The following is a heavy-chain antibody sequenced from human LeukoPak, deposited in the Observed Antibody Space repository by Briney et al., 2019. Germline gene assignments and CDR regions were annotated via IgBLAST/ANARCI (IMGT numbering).Heavy chain of an antibody. CDR3: ARVSRAGDDY. CDR1: GGSISSYY. D-gene: IGHD3-16*01. Sequence: PSETLSLTCSVFGGSISSYYWTWIRQSPARGLEWIGHIYYSGSPNYNPSLKSRVTISSDTSKNHFPLKVTSVTAADTAFYYCARVSRAGDDYWVQAILVTVSS. J-gene: IGHJ4*02. V-gene: IGHV4-59*01. CDR2: IYYSGSP.